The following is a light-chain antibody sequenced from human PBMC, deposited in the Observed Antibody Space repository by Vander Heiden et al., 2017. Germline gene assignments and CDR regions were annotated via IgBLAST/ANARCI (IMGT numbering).Light chain of an antibody. V-gene: IGLV1-40*01. J-gene: IGLJ2*01. Sequence: QSVLTQPPSVSGPPGQRVTIPCTGSSPNIGAGYDVHWYQQLPGTAPKLLIYGNSNRPSGVPDRFSGSKSGTSASLAITGLQAEDEADYYCQSYDSSLSVVFGGGTKLTVL. CDR3: QSYDSSLSVV. CDR1: SPNIGAGYD. CDR2: GNS.